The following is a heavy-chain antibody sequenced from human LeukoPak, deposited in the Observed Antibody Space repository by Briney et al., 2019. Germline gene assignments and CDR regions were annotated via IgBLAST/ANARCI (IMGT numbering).Heavy chain of an antibody. Sequence: PGGSLRLSCTASGFTFGDYAMSWIRQAPGKGLEWVGFIRSKAYGETADYAASVKGRFTISRDDSKAIAYLQMNSLKTGDTAVYHCTRDRGAYNLYDYWGQGTLVTVSS. D-gene: IGHD1-1*01. CDR3: TRDRGAYNLYDY. V-gene: IGHV3-49*03. CDR1: GFTFGDYA. J-gene: IGHJ4*02. CDR2: IRSKAYGETA.